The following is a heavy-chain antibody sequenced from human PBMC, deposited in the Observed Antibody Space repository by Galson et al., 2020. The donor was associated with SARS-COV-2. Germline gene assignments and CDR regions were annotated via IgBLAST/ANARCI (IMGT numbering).Heavy chain of an antibody. CDR2: INPNSGGT. CDR1: GYTFTGYY. Sequence: GESLKISCKASGYTFTGYYMHWVRQAPGQGLEWMGWINPNSGGTNYEQKFQGWVTMTRDTSISTAYMELSRLRSDDTAVYYCARDRGSSRDAFDIWGQGTMVTVSS. V-gene: IGHV1-2*04. CDR3: ARDRGSSRDAFDI. D-gene: IGHD6-13*01. J-gene: IGHJ3*02.